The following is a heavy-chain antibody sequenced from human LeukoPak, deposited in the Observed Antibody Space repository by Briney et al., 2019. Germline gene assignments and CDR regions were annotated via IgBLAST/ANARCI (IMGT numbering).Heavy chain of an antibody. CDR2: INPSGGST. V-gene: IGHV1-46*01. D-gene: IGHD6-13*01. J-gene: IGHJ4*02. Sequence: ASVKVSCKASGYTFTSYYTHWVRQAPGQGLEWMGIINPSGGSTSYAQKFQGRVTMTRDMSTSTVYMELSSLRSEDTAVYYCASDQGIAAAGQFDYWGQGTLVTVSS. CDR3: ASDQGIAAAGQFDY. CDR1: GYTFTSYY.